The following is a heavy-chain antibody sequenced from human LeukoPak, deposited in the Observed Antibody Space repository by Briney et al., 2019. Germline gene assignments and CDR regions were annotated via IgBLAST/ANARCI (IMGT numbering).Heavy chain of an antibody. CDR3: ARLIPPAMVRGERGRFDY. V-gene: IGHV4-34*01. J-gene: IGHJ4*02. Sequence: PSETLSLTCAVYGGSFSGYYWSWIRQPPGKGLEWIGEINHSGSTNYNPSLKSRVTISVDTSKNQFSLKLSSVTAADTAVYYCARLIPPAMVRGERGRFDYWGQGTLVTVSS. CDR1: GGSFSGYY. CDR2: INHSGST. D-gene: IGHD3-10*01.